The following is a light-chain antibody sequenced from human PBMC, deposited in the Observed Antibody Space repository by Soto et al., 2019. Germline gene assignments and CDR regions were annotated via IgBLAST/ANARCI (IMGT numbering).Light chain of an antibody. CDR1: QSVSSY. J-gene: IGKJ1*01. CDR2: DAS. V-gene: IGKV3-11*01. CDR3: QQRSNWPRT. Sequence: EIGLTQSPPTLSLSQGERATLSCRASQSVSSYLAWYQQKPGQAPRLLVYDASNRATGIPDRFSGSGSGTDFTLTISSLEPEDFAAYYCQQRSNWPRTFGQGTKVDIK.